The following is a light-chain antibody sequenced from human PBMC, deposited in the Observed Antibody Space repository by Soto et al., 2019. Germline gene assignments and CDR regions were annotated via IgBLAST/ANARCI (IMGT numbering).Light chain of an antibody. CDR1: QSVSSN. CDR3: QHRRNWPA. CDR2: DAS. V-gene: IGKV3-11*01. J-gene: IGKJ4*01. Sequence: IFLTQSPATMSLGTGERATLSCRTSQSVSSNLARYQQKPRQAPRLLIYDASQRATGIAARFSGSGSGTDFTLTIRSLGPEDFALYSCQHRRNWPAFGGGTKV.